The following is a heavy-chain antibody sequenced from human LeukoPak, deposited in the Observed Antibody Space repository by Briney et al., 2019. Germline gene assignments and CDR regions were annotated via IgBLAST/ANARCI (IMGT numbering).Heavy chain of an antibody. D-gene: IGHD2-21*01. V-gene: IGHV4-39*01. CDR3: ARPKGDAGSTAFDI. Sequence: SETLSLTCTVSGGSISSSSYYWGWIRQPPGKGLEWIGSIYYSGSTYYNPSLKSRVTISVDTSKNQFSLKLSSVTAADTAVYYCARPKGDAGSTAFDIWGQGTMVTVSS. CDR1: GGSISSSSYY. CDR2: IYYSGST. J-gene: IGHJ3*02.